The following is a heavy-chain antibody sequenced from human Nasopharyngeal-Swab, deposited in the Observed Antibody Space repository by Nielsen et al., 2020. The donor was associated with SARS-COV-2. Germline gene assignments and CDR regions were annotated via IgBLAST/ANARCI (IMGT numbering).Heavy chain of an antibody. CDR2: IYYSGST. V-gene: IGHV4-59*01. CDR1: GGSISSYY. J-gene: IGHJ4*02. CDR3: ARGFDY. Sequence: GSLRLSCTASGGSISSYYWSWIRRPPGKGLEWIGYIYYSGSTNYNPSLKSRVTISVDTSKNQFSLKLSSVTAADTAVYYCARGFDYWGQGTLVTVSS.